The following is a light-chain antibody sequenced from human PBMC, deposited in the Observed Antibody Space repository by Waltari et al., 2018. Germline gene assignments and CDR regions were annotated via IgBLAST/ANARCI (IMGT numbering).Light chain of an antibody. CDR1: QGIGNN. CDR3: QQGDTYPPT. V-gene: IGKV1-16*01. J-gene: IGKJ4*01. Sequence: DIQMTQSPSSLSASVGDPITITCQTSQGIGNNLNWFRQKVGKAPELLIYTASTLQNGIPSRFSGSGSGTDFTRTISSLQPEDFATYFCQQGDTYPPTFGGGTKV. CDR2: TAS.